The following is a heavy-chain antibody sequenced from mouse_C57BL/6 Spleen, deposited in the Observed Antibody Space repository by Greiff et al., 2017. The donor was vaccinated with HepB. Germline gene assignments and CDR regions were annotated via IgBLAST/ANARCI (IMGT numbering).Heavy chain of an antibody. CDR3: ARGDYGTRYWYFDV. J-gene: IGHJ1*03. D-gene: IGHD1-1*01. CDR2: IDPSDSYT. CDR1: GYTFTSYW. Sequence: VQLQQPGAELVKPGASVKLSCKASGYTFTSYWMQWVKQRPGQGLEWIGEIDPSDSYTNYNQKFKGKATLTVDTSSSTAYMQLSSLTSEDSAVYYCARGDYGTRYWYFDVWGTGTTVTVSS. V-gene: IGHV1-50*01.